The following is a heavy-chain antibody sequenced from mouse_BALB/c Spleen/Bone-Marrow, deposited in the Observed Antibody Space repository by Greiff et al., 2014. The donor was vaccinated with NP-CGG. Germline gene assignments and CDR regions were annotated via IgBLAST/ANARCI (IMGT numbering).Heavy chain of an antibody. V-gene: IGHV1S81*02. D-gene: IGHD2-13*01. CDR2: INPSNGGT. CDR3: TREGDSPFVY. Sequence: VHLVESGAELVKPGASVKLSCKASGYTFTSYYMYWVKQRPGQGLEWIGEINPSNGGTNFNEKFKSKATLTVDKSSSTAYMQLSSLTSEDSAVYYCTREGDSPFVYWGQGTLVTVSA. CDR1: GYTFTSYY. J-gene: IGHJ3*01.